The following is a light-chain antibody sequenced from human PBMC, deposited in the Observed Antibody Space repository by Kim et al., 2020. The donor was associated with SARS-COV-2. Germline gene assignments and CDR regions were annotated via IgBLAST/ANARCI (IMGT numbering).Light chain of an antibody. V-gene: IGLV6-57*01. Sequence: GKTVTISCTRSSRRIDSYYVQWYQQRPGSSPTTLIYEDDHRPSGVPDRFSGSIDLSSNSASLTISGLRSEDEADYYCQSYDSSNQVFGGGTKVTVL. J-gene: IGLJ3*02. CDR3: QSYDSSNQV. CDR2: EDD. CDR1: SRRIDSYY.